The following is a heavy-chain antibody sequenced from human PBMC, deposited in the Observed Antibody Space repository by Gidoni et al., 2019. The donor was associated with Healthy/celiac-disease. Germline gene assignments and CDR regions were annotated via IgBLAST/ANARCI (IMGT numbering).Heavy chain of an antibody. Sequence: EVQLVESGGGLVQHGGSLRLSCSASGFTFSSYAMHGVRQGPGKGLEYVSAISSNGGSTYYADSVKGRFTISRDNFKNKLYLQMSSLRAEDTAVYYCVNSHSSGWYANDWGQGTLVTVSS. CDR1: GFTFSSYA. D-gene: IGHD6-19*01. CDR2: ISSNGGST. V-gene: IGHV3-64D*06. J-gene: IGHJ4*02. CDR3: VNSHSSGWYAND.